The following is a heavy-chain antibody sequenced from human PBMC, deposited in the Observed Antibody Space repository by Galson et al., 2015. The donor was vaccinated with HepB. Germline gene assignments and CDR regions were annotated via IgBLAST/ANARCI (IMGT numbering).Heavy chain of an antibody. CDR3: ARGTAYFDY. Sequence: ETLSLTCTVSGVSLSSTSYYWGWIRQPPGKGLEWIGSFSYRGSPYYNPSLKSRLTISVDTSKNHLSLRLSSGTAADTAVYYCARGTAYFDYWGQGILVTVSS. D-gene: IGHD3-10*01. CDR2: FSYRGSP. V-gene: IGHV4-39*02. CDR1: GVSLSSTSYY. J-gene: IGHJ4*02.